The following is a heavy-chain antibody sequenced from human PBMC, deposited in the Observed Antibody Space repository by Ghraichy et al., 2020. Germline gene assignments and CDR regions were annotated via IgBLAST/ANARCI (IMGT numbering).Heavy chain of an antibody. Sequence: SETLSLTCGVSGDSITSYNYHWGWVRQPPGKGLEWIGTIYYTGTTYYNPSLQSRLPMSVDTSKNQCSLKLTSVTATDSAVYYCARQSSGWYWGGAGMDVWGQGAAVIVS. CDR2: IYYTGTT. CDR1: GDSITSYNYH. V-gene: IGHV4-39*01. CDR3: ARQSSGWYWGGAGMDV. J-gene: IGHJ6*02. D-gene: IGHD6-19*01.